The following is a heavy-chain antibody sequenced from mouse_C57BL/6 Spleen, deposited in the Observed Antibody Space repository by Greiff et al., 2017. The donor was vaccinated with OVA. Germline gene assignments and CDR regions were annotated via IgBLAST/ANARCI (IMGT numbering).Heavy chain of an antibody. CDR2: IRSKSSNYAT. D-gene: IGHD3-1*01. Sequence: DVKLVESGGGLVQPKGSLKLSCAASGFTFNTYAMHWVRQAPGKGLEWVARIRSKSSNYATYYADSVKDRFTISRDDSQSMLYLQMNNLKTEDTAMYYCVREGANSLYYYAMDYWGQGTSVTVSS. J-gene: IGHJ4*01. CDR3: VREGANSLYYYAMDY. V-gene: IGHV10-3*01. CDR1: GFTFNTYA.